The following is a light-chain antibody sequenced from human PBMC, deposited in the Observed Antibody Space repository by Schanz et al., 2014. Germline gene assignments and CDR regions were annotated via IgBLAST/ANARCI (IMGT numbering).Light chain of an antibody. V-gene: IGKV3-15*01. CDR2: GAS. Sequence: EIVMTQSPATLSVSPGGRATLSCRASQSVSDNLAWYQQKPGQAPSLLIYGASTRATGIPARFSGSGSGTEFTLTITSLQSEDFAVYYCQQYIDWPRTFGQGTKLEI. CDR3: QQYIDWPRT. J-gene: IGKJ2*01. CDR1: QSVSDN.